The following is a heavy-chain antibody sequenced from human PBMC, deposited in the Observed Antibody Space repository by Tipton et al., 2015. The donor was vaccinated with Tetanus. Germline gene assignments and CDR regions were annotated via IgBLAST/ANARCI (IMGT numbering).Heavy chain of an antibody. J-gene: IGHJ4*02. CDR1: GGSISSSNYY. Sequence: TLSLTCIVSGGSISSSNYYWGWIRQPPGKGLEWIGRIYYSGSTSYNPSPKSRVTISVDTSKNQFSLELNSVTAADTAVYYCARRGGDFLTGYYDSWGQGTLVTVSS. CDR2: IYYSGST. V-gene: IGHV4-39*01. D-gene: IGHD3-9*01. CDR3: ARRGGDFLTGYYDS.